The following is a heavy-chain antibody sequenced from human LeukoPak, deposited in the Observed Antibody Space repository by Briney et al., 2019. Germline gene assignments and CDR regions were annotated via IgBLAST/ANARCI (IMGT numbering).Heavy chain of an antibody. D-gene: IGHD1-26*01. CDR3: AKDDGGSGSYYGIFDY. Sequence: GGSLRLSCEVSGLPFDDYAMTWVRHVPGKGLEWVAGISGSGGSTYYADSVKGRFTISRDNSKNTLYLQMNSLRAEDTAVYYCAKDDGGSGSYYGIFDYWGQGTLVTVSS. CDR1: GLPFDDYA. CDR2: ISGSGGST. J-gene: IGHJ4*02. V-gene: IGHV3-23*01.